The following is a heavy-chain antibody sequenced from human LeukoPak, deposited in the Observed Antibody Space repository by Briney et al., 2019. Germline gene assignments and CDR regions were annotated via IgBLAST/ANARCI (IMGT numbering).Heavy chain of an antibody. CDR2: IGSSGSTV. CDR3: ARDHGGVLVRGVIDY. CDR1: GFTFSAYE. J-gene: IGHJ4*02. V-gene: IGHV3-48*03. D-gene: IGHD3-10*01. Sequence: GGSLRLSCAASGFTFSAYEMNWVRQAPGKGLEWVSYIGSSGSTVYYADSVKGRFTMSRDNAKNSLYLQMNSLRAEDTAVYYCARDHGGVLVRGVIDYWGQGTLVTVSS.